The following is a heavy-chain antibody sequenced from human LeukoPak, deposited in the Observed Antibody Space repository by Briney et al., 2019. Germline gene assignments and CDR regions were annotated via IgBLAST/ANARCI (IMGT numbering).Heavy chain of an antibody. V-gene: IGHV3-23*01. CDR2: ISGSGGST. J-gene: IGHJ4*02. Sequence: GGSLRLSCVSSGFILRNSAMSWVGQAPAKGRDGVGVISGSGGSTYYADSVKGRFTISRDKSKNTLSLLMNSLRVEDTAVYYCAGPRVVNSGWYNPFDYWGQGTLLTVSS. D-gene: IGHD6-19*01. CDR1: GFILRNSA. CDR3: AGPRVVNSGWYNPFDY.